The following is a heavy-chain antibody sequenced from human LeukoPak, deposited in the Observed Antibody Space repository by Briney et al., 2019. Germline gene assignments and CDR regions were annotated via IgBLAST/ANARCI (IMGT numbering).Heavy chain of an antibody. D-gene: IGHD3-3*01. J-gene: IGHJ5*02. CDR2: IYYSGST. V-gene: IGHV4-39*01. CDR1: GGSISSSSYY. Sequence: SETLSLTCTVSGGSISSSSYYWGWIRQPPGKGLEWIGSIYYSGSTYYNPSLKSRVTISVDTSKNQFSLKLSSVTAADTAVYYCAKCAYDFWSGYRIGRFDPWGQGTLVTVSS. CDR3: AKCAYDFWSGYRIGRFDP.